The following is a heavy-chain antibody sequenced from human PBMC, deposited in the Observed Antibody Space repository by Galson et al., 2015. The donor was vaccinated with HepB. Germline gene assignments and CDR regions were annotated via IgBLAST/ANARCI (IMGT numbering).Heavy chain of an antibody. CDR3: ARGITGTTSHYYYHMDV. D-gene: IGHD1-7*01. J-gene: IGHJ6*03. CDR2: IDWDDDK. V-gene: IGHV2-70*11. CDR1: GFSLSTSGMC. Sequence: PALVKPTQTLTLTCTFSGFSLSTSGMCVTWIRQPPGKALEWLARIDWDDDKYFSTSLKTRLTISRGTSKIQVVLTMTNMDPVDTTTYYCARGITGTTSHYYYHMDVWDKGTTVTVSS.